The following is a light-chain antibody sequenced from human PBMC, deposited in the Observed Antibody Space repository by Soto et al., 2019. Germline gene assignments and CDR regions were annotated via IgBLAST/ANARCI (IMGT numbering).Light chain of an antibody. CDR3: QQYNNWPT. CDR2: GAS. V-gene: IGKV3-15*01. J-gene: IGKJ1*01. Sequence: EIVMTQSPATLSVSPGERATLSCRASQSVSSNLAWYQQKPGQAPRLLIYGASTRATGVPARFSGSGSGTEFTLTISSLQSEDFAVDFCQQYNNWPTFDQGTKVEIK. CDR1: QSVSSN.